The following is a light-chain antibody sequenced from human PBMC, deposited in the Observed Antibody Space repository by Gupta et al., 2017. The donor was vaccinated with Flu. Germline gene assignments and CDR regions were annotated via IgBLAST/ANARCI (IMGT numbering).Light chain of an antibody. CDR3: HQRTNGQRKT. V-gene: IGKV3-11*01. J-gene: IGKJ5*01. Sequence: ATLSSSPGERATLSCRASQSVSSYLAWYPQKPGQAPRLLIYDASNRATGIPARFSGSGSGTDFTLTITSLEPEDFAVYYCHQRTNGQRKTLGQGTRLEIK. CDR2: DAS. CDR1: QSVSSY.